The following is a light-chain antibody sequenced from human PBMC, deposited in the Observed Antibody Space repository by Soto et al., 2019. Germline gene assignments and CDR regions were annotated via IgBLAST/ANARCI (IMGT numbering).Light chain of an antibody. CDR1: QSVSSTY. J-gene: IGKJ1*01. Sequence: ELVLTQSPGTLSLSPGDRATLSCRASQSVSSTYLAWYQQRPGQAPRLLIYSSSSRASGIPDRFSGSGSGTDFTPTISRLEPEDFAVYYCQQYRTSPPPWTFGQGTKVEIK. CDR2: SSS. V-gene: IGKV3-20*01. CDR3: QQYRTSPPPWT.